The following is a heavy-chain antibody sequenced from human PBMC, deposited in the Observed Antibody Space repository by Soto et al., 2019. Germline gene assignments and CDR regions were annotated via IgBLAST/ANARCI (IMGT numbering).Heavy chain of an antibody. CDR2: IIPIFGTA. J-gene: IGHJ4*02. Sequence: ASVKVSCKASGGTFSSYAIDWVRQAPGQGLEWMGGIIPIFGTANYAQKFQGRITITADESTSTAYMELRSLRSEDTAVYYCARGVHYDSSGYYYFYWGQGTLVTVSS. CDR3: ARGVHYDSSGYYYFY. D-gene: IGHD3-22*01. CDR1: GGTFSSYA. V-gene: IGHV1-69*13.